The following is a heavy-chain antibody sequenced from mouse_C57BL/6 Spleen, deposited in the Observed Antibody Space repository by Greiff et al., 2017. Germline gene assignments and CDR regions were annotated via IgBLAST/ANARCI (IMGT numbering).Heavy chain of an antibody. Sequence: QVHVKQPGAELVKPGASVKLSCKASGYTFTSYWMHWVKQRPGRGLEWIGRIDPNSGGTKYNEKFKSKATLTVDKTSSTAYMQLRSLPSEDSAVYYCATCYSNDADYYAMDYWGQGTSVTVAS. CDR3: ATCYSNDADYYAMDY. V-gene: IGHV1-72*01. CDR1: GYTFTSYW. D-gene: IGHD2-5*01. J-gene: IGHJ4*01. CDR2: IDPNSGGT.